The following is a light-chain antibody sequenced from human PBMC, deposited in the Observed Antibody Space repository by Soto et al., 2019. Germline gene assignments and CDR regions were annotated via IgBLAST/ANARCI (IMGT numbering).Light chain of an antibody. V-gene: IGLV2-11*01. CDR1: SSDVGGYNY. Sequence: QSALTQPRSVSGSPGQSVTISCTGTSSDVGGYNYVSWYQQHPGKAPKLMIYDVNKRPSGVPDRFSGSKSGNTASLTISGLQAEDEADYYCCSYAGRYTYVFGFGTKVTVL. CDR3: CSYAGRYTYV. J-gene: IGLJ1*01. CDR2: DVN.